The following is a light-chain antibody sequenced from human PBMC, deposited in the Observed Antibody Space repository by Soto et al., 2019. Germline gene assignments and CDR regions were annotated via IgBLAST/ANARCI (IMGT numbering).Light chain of an antibody. J-gene: IGKJ5*01. V-gene: IGKV1-39*01. CDR3: QQSYSTLSIT. CDR2: AAS. Sequence: DIQMTQSPSSLSASVGDRVTITCRASQSISSYLNWYQHKPGKAXKLLIYAASSLQSGVPSRFSGSGSGTDFTLTISSLQPEDFANYYCQQSYSTLSITFGQGTRLEI. CDR1: QSISSY.